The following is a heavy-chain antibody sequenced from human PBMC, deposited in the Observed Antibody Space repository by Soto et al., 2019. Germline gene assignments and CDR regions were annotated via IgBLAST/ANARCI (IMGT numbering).Heavy chain of an antibody. D-gene: IGHD2-2*01. Sequence: GASVKVSCKASGYTSADFGISWVRQAPGQGLEWMGWVSGNNGASNPAPKVQGRITMTLVTSTGVSYMALRSLRSDDTAIYYCVRDQKYFRVNGNWFDSWGQGTLVTVSS. CDR1: GYTSADFG. J-gene: IGHJ5*01. CDR3: VRDQKYFRVNGNWFDS. CDR2: VSGNNGAS. V-gene: IGHV1-18*04.